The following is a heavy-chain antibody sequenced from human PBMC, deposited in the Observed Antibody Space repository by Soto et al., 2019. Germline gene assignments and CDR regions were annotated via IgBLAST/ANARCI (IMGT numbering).Heavy chain of an antibody. V-gene: IGHV3-30*18. CDR3: AKGRPLNWNYEDWFDP. D-gene: IGHD1-7*01. CDR1: GFTFSSYG. Sequence: PGGSLRLSCAASGFTFSSYGMHWVRQAPGKGLEWVAVISYDGSNKYYADSVKGRFTISRDNSKNTLYLQMNSLRAEDTAVYYCAKGRPLNWNYEDWFDPWGQGTLVTVSS. J-gene: IGHJ5*02. CDR2: ISYDGSNK.